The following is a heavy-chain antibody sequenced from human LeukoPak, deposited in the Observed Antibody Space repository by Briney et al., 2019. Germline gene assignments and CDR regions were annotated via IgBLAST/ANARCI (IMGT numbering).Heavy chain of an antibody. CDR1: GFTFSDYY. CDR3: ARQGYYGSGNYFFDY. V-gene: IGHV3-11*01. J-gene: IGHJ4*02. CDR2: ISSSGSTI. Sequence: GGSLRLSCAASGFTFSDYYMSWIRQAPGKGLEWVSYISSSGSTIYYADSVKGRFTISKDNSKNTLYLQMNSLRAEDTAVYYCARQGYYGSGNYFFDYWGQGTLVTVSS. D-gene: IGHD3-10*01.